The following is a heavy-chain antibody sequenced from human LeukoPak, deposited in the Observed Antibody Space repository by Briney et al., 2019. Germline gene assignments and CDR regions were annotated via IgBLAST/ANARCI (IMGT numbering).Heavy chain of an antibody. V-gene: IGHV3-7*01. CDR3: VSQQLAPP. J-gene: IGHJ5*02. D-gene: IGHD5-24*01. CDR1: GFAFSKYW. CDR2: IKEDGSIE. Sequence: GGSLRLSCAASGFAFSKYWMSWVRQAPGRGLEWLANIKEDGSIEDYADSEKGRFTVSRDNAKNSLYLQMNSLRVENTAVYYCVSQQLAPPWGQGTLVTVSS.